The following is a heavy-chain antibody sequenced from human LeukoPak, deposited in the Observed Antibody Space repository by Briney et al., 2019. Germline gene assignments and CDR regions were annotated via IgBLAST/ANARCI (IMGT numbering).Heavy chain of an antibody. V-gene: IGHV1-69*13. CDR3: ARERSGWHYYYGMDV. D-gene: IGHD6-19*01. Sequence: ASVKVSCKASGGTFSSYAISWVRQAPGQGLEWMGGIIPIFDTANYAQKFQGRVTITADESTSTAYMELSSLRSEDTAVYYCARERSGWHYYYGMDVWGQGTAVTVSS. CDR2: IIPIFDTA. J-gene: IGHJ6*02. CDR1: GGTFSSYA.